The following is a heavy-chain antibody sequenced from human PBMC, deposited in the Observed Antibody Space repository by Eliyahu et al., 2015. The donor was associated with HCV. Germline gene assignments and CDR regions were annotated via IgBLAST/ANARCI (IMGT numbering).Heavy chain of an antibody. CDR2: ISSSSTYI. CDR1: GFTFSSYR. D-gene: IGHD1-26*01. Sequence: EVQLVESGGGLVKPGGSLRLSCAASGFTFSSYRMNWVRQAPGKGLEWVSCISSSSTYIDYADSVKGRFTISRDNAKNSLYLQMNGLRAEDTAVYYCARESFPVGALDYWGRGTLVTVSS. V-gene: IGHV3-21*01. CDR3: ARESFPVGALDY. J-gene: IGHJ4*02.